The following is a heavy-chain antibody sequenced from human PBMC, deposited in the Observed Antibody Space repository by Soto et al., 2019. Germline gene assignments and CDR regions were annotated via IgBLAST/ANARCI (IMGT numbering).Heavy chain of an antibody. Sequence: ASVTVSCTASGITFTNLDLDWVRQAPGQGLEWMGWMHANTGLTNYAQKFQGRLLMTGDTSTATAYMELSSLRSEDTAVYYCARGAPGTPWGQSFDYWGQGTLVTVSS. CDR1: GITFTNLD. D-gene: IGHD1-7*01. V-gene: IGHV1-8*01. J-gene: IGHJ4*02. CDR3: ARGAPGTPWGQSFDY. CDR2: MHANTGLT.